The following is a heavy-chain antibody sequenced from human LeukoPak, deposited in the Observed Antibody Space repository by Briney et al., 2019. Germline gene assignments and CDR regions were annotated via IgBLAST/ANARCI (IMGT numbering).Heavy chain of an antibody. J-gene: IGHJ4*02. D-gene: IGHD3-10*01. CDR1: GFTFSDYY. CDR2: ISSSGSTI. V-gene: IGHV3-11*01. Sequence: TAGGSLRLSRAASGFTFSDYYMSWIRQAPGKGLEWVSYISSSGSTIYYADSVKGRFTISRDNAKNSLYLQMNSLRAEDTAVYYCARDSPSYYYGSGSYYPDYWGQGTLVTVSS. CDR3: ARDSPSYYYGSGSYYPDY.